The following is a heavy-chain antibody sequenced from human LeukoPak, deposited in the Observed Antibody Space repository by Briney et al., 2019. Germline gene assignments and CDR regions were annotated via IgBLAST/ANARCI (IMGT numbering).Heavy chain of an antibody. CDR1: GGSISSYY. CDR3: ARDRVTYYYDSGGHYFDY. Sequence: SETLSLTCTVSGGSISSYYWSWIRQPAGKGLEWIGRIYTGGSTNYNPSLKSRATMSVDTSKNQFSLRLSSVTAADTAVFYCARDRVTYYYDSGGHYFDYWGQGTLVTVSS. D-gene: IGHD3-22*01. CDR2: IYTGGST. V-gene: IGHV4-4*07. J-gene: IGHJ4*02.